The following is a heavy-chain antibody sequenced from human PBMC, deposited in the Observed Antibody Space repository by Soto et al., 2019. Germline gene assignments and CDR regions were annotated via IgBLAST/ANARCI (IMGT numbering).Heavy chain of an antibody. CDR2: VYYSGTT. CDR3: ARTTAVPNTLRSRYFFDY. V-gene: IGHV4-61*01. CDR1: GGSGSNKTYY. J-gene: IGHJ4*02. Sequence: SHTCSVSGGSGSNKTYYCSCIRQPPGKRLEWVGYVYYSGTTNYNPSLKSRVTISVDLSKNQFSLRLSSVTTADTALYYCARTTAVPNTLRSRYFFDYWGQGTLVTVSS. D-gene: IGHD4-17*01.